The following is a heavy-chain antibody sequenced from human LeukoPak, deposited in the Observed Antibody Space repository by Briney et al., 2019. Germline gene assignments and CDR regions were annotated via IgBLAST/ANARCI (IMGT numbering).Heavy chain of an antibody. CDR1: GFTFSTYS. V-gene: IGHV3-48*02. Sequence: GGSLRLSCAASGFTFSTYSMNWVRQAPGKGLEWVSYITSSSTIYYADSVKGRFTISRDNAKNSLYLQMNSLRDEDTAVYYCARVDWMIGAFDIWGQGTMVTVSS. D-gene: IGHD3-22*01. CDR3: ARVDWMIGAFDI. J-gene: IGHJ3*02. CDR2: ITSSSTI.